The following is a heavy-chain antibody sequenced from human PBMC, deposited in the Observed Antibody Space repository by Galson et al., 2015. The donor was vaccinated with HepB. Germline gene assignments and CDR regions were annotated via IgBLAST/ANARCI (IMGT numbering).Heavy chain of an antibody. CDR1: GGSISSGGYY. V-gene: IGHV4-31*03. Sequence: LSLTCTVSGGSISSGGYYWSWIRQHPGKGLEWIGYIYYSGSTYYNPSLKSRVTISVDTSKNQFSLKLSSVTAADTAVYYCARAKNQLHAFDIWGQGTMVTVSS. CDR2: IYYSGST. CDR3: ARAKNQLHAFDI. J-gene: IGHJ3*02. D-gene: IGHD2-2*01.